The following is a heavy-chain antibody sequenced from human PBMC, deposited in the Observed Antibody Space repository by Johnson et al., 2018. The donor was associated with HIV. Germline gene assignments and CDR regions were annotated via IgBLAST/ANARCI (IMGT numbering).Heavy chain of an antibody. CDR1: GFTFSSYG. J-gene: IGHJ3*02. V-gene: IGHV3-33*01. D-gene: IGHD3-22*01. CDR3: ARGRAYYYDSSGDAFDI. Sequence: QVQLVESGGGLVQPGGSRRLSCAASGFTFSSYGMHWVRQAPGKGLQWVAAIWYDGNNKYYADSVKGRFTVSRDNSKNTLYLQMNSLRAEDTAVYYCARGRAYYYDSSGDAFDIWGQGTMVTVSS. CDR2: IWYDGNNK.